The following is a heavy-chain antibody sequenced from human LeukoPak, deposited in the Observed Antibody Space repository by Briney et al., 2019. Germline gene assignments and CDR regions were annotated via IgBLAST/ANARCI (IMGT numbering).Heavy chain of an antibody. CDR3: ARDAFSRISIFGVVSDAFDI. V-gene: IGHV3-7*01. D-gene: IGHD3-3*01. Sequence: GGSLRLSCAASGFTFSTYWMSWVRQVPGKGPVWVANIKQDGGEKYYVDSVKGRFTISRDNAKDSLYLQMNSLRAEDTAVYYCARDAFSRISIFGVVSDAFDIWGQGAMVTVSS. J-gene: IGHJ3*02. CDR1: GFTFSTYW. CDR2: IKQDGGEK.